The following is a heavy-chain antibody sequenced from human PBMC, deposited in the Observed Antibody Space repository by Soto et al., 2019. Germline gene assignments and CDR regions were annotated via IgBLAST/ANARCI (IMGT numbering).Heavy chain of an antibody. Sequence: QVQLVESGGGLVKPGGSLRLSCAASGFTFSDYYMSWIRQVPGKGLEWVSYISNGGDVIHYADSVKGRFTISRDNVDNSMYLKMTSLRVEDTAVYYYAKENWYPDLWGRGTLVTVSS. CDR3: AKENWYPDL. J-gene: IGHJ2*01. CDR2: ISNGGDVI. V-gene: IGHV3-11*01. CDR1: GFTFSDYY.